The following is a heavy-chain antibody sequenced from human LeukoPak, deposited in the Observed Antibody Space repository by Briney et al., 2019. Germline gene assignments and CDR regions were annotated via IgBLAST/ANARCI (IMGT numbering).Heavy chain of an antibody. CDR1: GYTFTGYY. CDR2: INPNSGGT. D-gene: IGHD3-3*01. J-gene: IGHJ5*02. CDR3: ARVSVRYKWFDP. V-gene: IGHV1-2*02. Sequence: ASVKVSCKASGYTFTGYYMHWVRQAPGQGLEWMGWINPNSGGTNYAQKFQGRVTMTRDTSISTAYMELSRLRSDDTAVYYYARVSVRYKWFDPWGQGTLVTVSS.